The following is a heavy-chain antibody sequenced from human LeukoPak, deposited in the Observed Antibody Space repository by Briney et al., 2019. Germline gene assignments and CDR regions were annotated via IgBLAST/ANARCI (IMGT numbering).Heavy chain of an antibody. CDR2: INSDGSIT. D-gene: IGHD5-18*01. CDR1: GFTFTTYW. Sequence: GGSLRLSYAASGFTFTTYWMHWDRQAPGKGLVWVSHINSDGSITSYADSVKGRFTISRDNAKNTLYLQMNSLRAEDTAVYYCARDAVDTANAVWGQGTTVTVSS. CDR3: ARDAVDTANAV. J-gene: IGHJ6*02. V-gene: IGHV3-74*01.